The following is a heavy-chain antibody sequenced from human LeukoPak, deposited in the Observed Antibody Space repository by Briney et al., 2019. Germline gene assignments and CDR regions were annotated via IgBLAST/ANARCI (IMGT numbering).Heavy chain of an antibody. J-gene: IGHJ5*02. CDR2: INHSGST. Sequence: PSETLSLTCAVYGGSFSGYYWSWIRQPPGEGLEWIGEINHSGSTNYNPSLKSRVTISVDTSKNQFSLKLSSVTAADTAVYYCAKGSGWYLNWFDPWGQGTLVTVSS. CDR1: GGSFSGYY. CDR3: AKGSGWYLNWFDP. V-gene: IGHV4-34*01. D-gene: IGHD6-19*01.